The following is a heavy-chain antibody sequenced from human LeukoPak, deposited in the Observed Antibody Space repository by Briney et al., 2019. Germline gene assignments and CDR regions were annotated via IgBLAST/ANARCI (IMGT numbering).Heavy chain of an antibody. CDR1: GSTFSSYA. V-gene: IGHV3-23*01. Sequence: GGSLRLSCAASGSTFSSYAMSWVRQAPGKGLEWVSAISGSGGSTYYADSVKGRFTISRDNSKNTLYLQMNSLRAEDTAVYYCAKDGDFWSGCYFHYYYMDVWGKGTTVTVSS. CDR2: ISGSGGST. J-gene: IGHJ6*03. D-gene: IGHD3-3*01. CDR3: AKDGDFWSGCYFHYYYMDV.